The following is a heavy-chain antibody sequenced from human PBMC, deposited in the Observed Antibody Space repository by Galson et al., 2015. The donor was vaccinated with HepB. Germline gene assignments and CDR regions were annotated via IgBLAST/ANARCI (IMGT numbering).Heavy chain of an antibody. Sequence: LRLSCAASGFTFSSYSMNWVRQAPGKGLEWVSSISSSSSYIYYADSVKGRFTIARDNAKNSLYLQMNSLRPDDTAVYYCARPWAYDILTGFDYWGQGTLVTVSS. CDR2: ISSSSSYI. V-gene: IGHV3-21*01. J-gene: IGHJ4*02. CDR3: ARPWAYDILTGFDY. CDR1: GFTFSSYS. D-gene: IGHD3-9*01.